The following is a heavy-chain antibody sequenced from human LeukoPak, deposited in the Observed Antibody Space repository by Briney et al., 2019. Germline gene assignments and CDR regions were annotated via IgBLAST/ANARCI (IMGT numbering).Heavy chain of an antibody. CDR3: ARDNRKYCTGTSCYQPPDY. CDR1: GFIISTYS. CDR2: ISSSSSYI. D-gene: IGHD2-2*01. J-gene: IGHJ4*02. V-gene: IGHV3-21*01. Sequence: GGSLRLSCAASGFIISTYSMNWVRQAPGKGLEWVSSISSSSSYIYYADSVKGRFTISRDNAKNSLYLQMNSLRAEDTAVYYCARDNRKYCTGTSCYQPPDYWGQGTLVTVSS.